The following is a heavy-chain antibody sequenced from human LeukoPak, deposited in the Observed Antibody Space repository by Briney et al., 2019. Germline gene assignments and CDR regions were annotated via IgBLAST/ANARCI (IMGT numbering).Heavy chain of an antibody. D-gene: IGHD6-13*01. CDR1: GGTFSSYA. CDR3: ASPIAAPLQH. V-gene: IGHV1-69*13. J-gene: IGHJ1*01. CDR2: IIPIFGTA. Sequence: GASVKVSCKASGGTFSSYAISWVRQAPGQGLEWMGGIIPIFGTANYAQKFQARVTITADESTSTAYMELSSLRSEDTAVYYCASPIAAPLQHWGQGTLVTVSS.